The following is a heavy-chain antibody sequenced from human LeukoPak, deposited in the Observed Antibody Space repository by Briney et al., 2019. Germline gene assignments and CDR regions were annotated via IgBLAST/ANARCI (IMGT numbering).Heavy chain of an antibody. CDR1: GFTFSSYE. CDR2: ISSSGSTI. V-gene: IGHV3-48*03. CDR3: ARSHGDYDWYFDL. Sequence: GGSLRLSCAASGFTFSSYEMNWVRQAPGKGLEWVSYISSSGSTIYYADSVKGRFTISRDNAKNSLYLQMNSLRAEDTAVYYCARSHGDYDWYFDLWGRGTLVTVSS. D-gene: IGHD4-17*01. J-gene: IGHJ2*01.